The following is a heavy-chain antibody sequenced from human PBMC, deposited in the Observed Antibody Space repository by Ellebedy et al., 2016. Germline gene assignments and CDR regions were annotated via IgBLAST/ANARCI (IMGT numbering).Heavy chain of an antibody. CDR3: ATDSGFMSGTADC. Sequence: GESLKISXAASGFTFSSYGMHWVRQAPGKGLEWVAVISYDGSNKYYADSVKGRFTISRDNSKNTLYLQMNSLRAEDTALYYCATDSGFMSGTADCWGQGTLVTVSS. D-gene: IGHD1-7*01. CDR1: GFTFSSYG. CDR2: ISYDGSNK. J-gene: IGHJ4*02. V-gene: IGHV3-30*03.